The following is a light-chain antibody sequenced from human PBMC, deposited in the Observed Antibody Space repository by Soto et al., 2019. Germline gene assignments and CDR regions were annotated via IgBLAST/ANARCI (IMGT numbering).Light chain of an antibody. CDR3: QEHGSSPIT. J-gene: IGKJ5*01. Sequence: EIVLTQSPGTLSLSPGERATLSCRASQSVSSSYLAWYQQKPGQAPRLLISEASSRATGIPDRFSCSGSGTDFTLTIDSLEPEDFAMYYCQEHGSSPITFGQGTRLEI. CDR1: QSVSSSY. CDR2: EAS. V-gene: IGKV3-20*01.